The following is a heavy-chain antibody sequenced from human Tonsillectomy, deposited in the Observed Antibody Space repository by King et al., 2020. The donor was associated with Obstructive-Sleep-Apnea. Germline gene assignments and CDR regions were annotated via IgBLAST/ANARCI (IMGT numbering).Heavy chain of an antibody. V-gene: IGHV4-59*01. CDR3: ARDRVGRDGYNRFDY. CDR2: ISYSGRT. D-gene: IGHD5-24*01. CDR1: GGSINSYY. Sequence: VQLQESGPGLVKPSETLSLTCTVSGGSINSYYWSWIRQTPGKGLEWMGYISYSGRTNYNPSLKSRVTISVDTSKNQFSLKLSSVTAADTAVYYCARDRVGRDGYNRFDYWGQGTLVTVSS. J-gene: IGHJ4*02.